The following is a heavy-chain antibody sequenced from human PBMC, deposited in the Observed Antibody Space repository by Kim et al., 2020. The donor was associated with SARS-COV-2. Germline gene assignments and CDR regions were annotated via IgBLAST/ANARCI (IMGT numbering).Heavy chain of an antibody. Sequence: GGSLRLSCAASKFTFSDYYMSWIRQAPGKGLEWVSYISSSSGDTNYADSVKGRFTISRDNAKNSLYLQMNSLRTEDTALYYCATYSSSSSSQYWGQGTLGTVSS. J-gene: IGHJ1*01. CDR2: ISSSSGDT. CDR3: ATYSSSSSSQY. D-gene: IGHD6-6*01. V-gene: IGHV3-11*03. CDR1: KFTFSDYY.